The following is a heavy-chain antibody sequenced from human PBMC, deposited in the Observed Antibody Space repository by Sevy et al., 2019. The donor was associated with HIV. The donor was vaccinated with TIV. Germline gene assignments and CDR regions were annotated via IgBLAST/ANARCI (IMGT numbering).Heavy chain of an antibody. D-gene: IGHD2-21*01. CDR2: IGTAAGVT. Sequence: GGSLRLSCAASGFTFNTYSLIWVRQTPGKGLEWLSFIGTAAGVTYYADPVKGRFTISRDNAKNSPYLQMNSLGDEDTVEYYCARCPGHYSIDYWGQGTLVTVSS. J-gene: IGHJ4*02. CDR1: GFTFNTYS. V-gene: IGHV3-48*02. CDR3: ARCPGHYSIDY.